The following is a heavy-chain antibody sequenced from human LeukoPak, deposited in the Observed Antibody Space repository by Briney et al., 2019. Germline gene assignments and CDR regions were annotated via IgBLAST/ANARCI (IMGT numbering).Heavy chain of an antibody. CDR1: GYTFSSCA. CDR3: AIHPSDSSGYFSY. J-gene: IGHJ4*02. V-gene: IGHV7-4-1*02. Sequence: ASVKVSCKASGYTFSSCAINWVRQAPGQGLEYMGWIDTKTGNPTYAQGFTGRFVFSLDTSGSTAYLQISSLKAEDTAVYYCAIHPSDSSGYFSYWGQGALVTVSS. D-gene: IGHD3-22*01. CDR2: IDTKTGNP.